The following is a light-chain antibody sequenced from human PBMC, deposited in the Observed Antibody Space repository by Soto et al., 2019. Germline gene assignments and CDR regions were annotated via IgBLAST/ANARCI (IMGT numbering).Light chain of an antibody. CDR2: GAS. J-gene: IGKJ1*01. V-gene: IGKV3-15*01. Sequence: EIVLTLSAATLSVSPGERATLSCRASQSLSSNFAWYQQKPGQAPRLLIYGASTRATGIPARFSGSGSGTEFTLTISSRQSEDFAVYYCQQYNNWTLWTFGQGTKVDVK. CDR3: QQYNNWTLWT. CDR1: QSLSSN.